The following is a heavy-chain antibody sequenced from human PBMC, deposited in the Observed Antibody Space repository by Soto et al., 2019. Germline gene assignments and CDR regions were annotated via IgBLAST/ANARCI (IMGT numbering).Heavy chain of an antibody. CDR3: ARNGTYSSSLSQYSGMDV. Sequence: SVKVSCKASGGTFDNFIMNWVRQTPGRGLEWMGGIVPMLGTPTYAEKFKGRVTISATGSTSTMYMEVTSLRSEDTAIYYCARNGTYSSSLSQYSGMDVWGQGTTVTVSS. CDR2: IVPMLGTP. J-gene: IGHJ6*02. D-gene: IGHD1-26*01. CDR1: GGTFDNFI. V-gene: IGHV1-69*13.